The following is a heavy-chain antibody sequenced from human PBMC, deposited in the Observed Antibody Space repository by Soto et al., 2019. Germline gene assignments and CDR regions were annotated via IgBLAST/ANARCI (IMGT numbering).Heavy chain of an antibody. Sequence: EVQLVESGGGLVQPGGSLRLSCAASGFTFSSYWMSWVRQAPGKGLEWVANIKQDGSEKYYVDSVKGRFTLSRDNAKNSLYLQMNSLRAEDTAVYYCARYDFWSGYYYYYYMDVWGKGTTVTVSS. V-gene: IGHV3-7*01. CDR3: ARYDFWSGYYYYYYMDV. J-gene: IGHJ6*03. D-gene: IGHD3-3*01. CDR1: GFTFSSYW. CDR2: IKQDGSEK.